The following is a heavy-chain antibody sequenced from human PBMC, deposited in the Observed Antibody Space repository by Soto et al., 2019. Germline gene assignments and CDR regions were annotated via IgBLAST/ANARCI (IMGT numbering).Heavy chain of an antibody. J-gene: IGHJ4*02. Sequence: QVQLVESGGGVVQPGRSLRLSCAASGFTFSNYAIHWVRQAPGKGLEWVAVISYDGSNTYYADSVKGRFTISRDNSKNTLFLQMNSLRAEDTAVYYCAGERMGLDYWGQGTLGTVSS. CDR2: ISYDGSNT. V-gene: IGHV3-30-3*01. D-gene: IGHD2-8*01. CDR3: AGERMGLDY. CDR1: GFTFSNYA.